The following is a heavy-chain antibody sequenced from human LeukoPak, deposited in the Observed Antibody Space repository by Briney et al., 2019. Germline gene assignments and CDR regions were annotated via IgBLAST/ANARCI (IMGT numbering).Heavy chain of an antibody. CDR1: GGSISSYY. CDR2: IYYSGST. D-gene: IGHD1-1*01. Sequence: SETLSLTCTVSGGSISSYYWSWIRQPPGKGLEWIGYIYYSGSTNYNPSLKSRVTISVDTSKNQFSLKLSSVTAADTAVYYCARGAGKNSAHDYWGQGTLVTVSS. V-gene: IGHV4-59*01. J-gene: IGHJ4*02. CDR3: ARGAGKNSAHDY.